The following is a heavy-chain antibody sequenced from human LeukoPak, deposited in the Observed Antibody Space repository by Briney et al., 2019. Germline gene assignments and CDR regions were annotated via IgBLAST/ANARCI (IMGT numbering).Heavy chain of an antibody. D-gene: IGHD3-10*01. Sequence: ASVKVSCKVSGYTLTELSMHWVRQAPGKGLEWMGGFDPEDGETIYAQKFQGRVTMTEDTSTDTAYMELSSLRSEDTAVYYCARDSAGSSGSYLRLDYWGQGTLVTVSS. CDR2: FDPEDGET. CDR3: ARDSAGSSGSYLRLDY. J-gene: IGHJ4*02. CDR1: GYTLTELS. V-gene: IGHV1-24*01.